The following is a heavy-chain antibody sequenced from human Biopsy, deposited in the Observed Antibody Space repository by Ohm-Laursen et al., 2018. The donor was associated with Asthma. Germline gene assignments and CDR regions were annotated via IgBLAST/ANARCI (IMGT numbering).Heavy chain of an antibody. CDR2: VSYDGGVV. CDR3: AKDERLYYGSDSKYMQPVPLGD. V-gene: IGHV3-30*18. D-gene: IGHD3-10*01. CDR1: GFVFRSHA. J-gene: IGHJ4*02. Sequence: SLRLSCAASGFVFRSHAMHWVRQAPGKGLEWVAVVSYDGGVVHYADSMKGRFTISRDKSENTLYLQMNSLRAEDTAVYYCAKDERLYYGSDSKYMQPVPLGDWGQGTLVIVSA.